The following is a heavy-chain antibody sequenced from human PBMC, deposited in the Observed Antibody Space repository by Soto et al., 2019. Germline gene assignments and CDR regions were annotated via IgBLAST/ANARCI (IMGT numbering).Heavy chain of an antibody. CDR2: IYYSGST. CDR3: ASPQIYCSGGSCYSGYDAFDI. CDR1: GGSISSSSYY. V-gene: IGHV4-39*01. D-gene: IGHD2-15*01. Sequence: SETLSLTCTVSGGSISSSSYYWGWIRQPPGKGLEWIGSIYYSGSTYYNPSLKSRVTISVDTSKNQFSLKLSSVTAADTAVYYCASPQIYCSGGSCYSGYDAFDIWGQGTMVTVSS. J-gene: IGHJ3*02.